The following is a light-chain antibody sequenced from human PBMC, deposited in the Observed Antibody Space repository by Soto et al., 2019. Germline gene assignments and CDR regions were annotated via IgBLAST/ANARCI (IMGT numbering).Light chain of an antibody. V-gene: IGKV3-20*01. CDR2: GAS. CDR1: QSVRTY. J-gene: IGKJ1*01. CDR3: QQYGSSGT. Sequence: PGERATLSCRASQSVRTYLAWYQHKPGQAPRLLIYGASNRATGIPDRFSGSGSGTDFTLTISRLEPEDFAVYYCQQYGSSGTFGQGTKVDIK.